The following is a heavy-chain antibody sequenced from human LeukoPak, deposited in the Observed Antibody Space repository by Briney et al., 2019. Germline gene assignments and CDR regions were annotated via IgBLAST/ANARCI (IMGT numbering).Heavy chain of an antibody. J-gene: IGHJ4*02. CDR3: TRHKYNSGSLSDY. Sequence: GGSLRLSCTGSGVTFTDAWMSWVRQAPGKGLEWVGRIKSKGSGGTTDYAAPVKGRFTISRDDSRSIAYLQMNSLETEDTGIYYCTRHKYNSGSLSDYWGQGTLVTVSS. V-gene: IGHV3-15*01. CDR2: IKSKGSGGTT. D-gene: IGHD3-10*01. CDR1: GVTFTDAW.